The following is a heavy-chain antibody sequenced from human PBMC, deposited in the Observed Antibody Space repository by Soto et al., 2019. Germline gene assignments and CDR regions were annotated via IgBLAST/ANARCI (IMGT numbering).Heavy chain of an antibody. D-gene: IGHD6-13*01. CDR3: ARVGYSSSWYSSFDY. J-gene: IGHJ4*02. V-gene: IGHV1-2*02. CDR2: INPNSGGT. CDR1: GYTFTGYY. Sequence: QVQLVQSGAEVKKPGASVKVSCKASGYTFTGYYMHWVRQAPGQGLEWMGWINPNSGGTNYAQKFQGRVTMTRDTSISTAYMELSRLRSDDTAVYYCARVGYSSSWYSSFDYWGQGTLVTVSS.